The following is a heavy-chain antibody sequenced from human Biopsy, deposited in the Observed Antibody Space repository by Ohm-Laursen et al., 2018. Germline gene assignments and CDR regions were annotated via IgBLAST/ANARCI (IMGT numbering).Heavy chain of an antibody. CDR3: GNEVYGRDY. CDR1: GDSISSSNDY. V-gene: IGHV4-39*01. J-gene: IGHJ4*02. Sequence: PSQTLSLTCTVSGDSISSSNDYWAWIRQPPGKGLEWLGSMHNSGSTYYNPSLKSRVTISADASKYEFSLRLTSGTAADTAVYFCGNEVYGRDYWGLGARVTVSS. D-gene: IGHD4-17*01. CDR2: MHNSGST.